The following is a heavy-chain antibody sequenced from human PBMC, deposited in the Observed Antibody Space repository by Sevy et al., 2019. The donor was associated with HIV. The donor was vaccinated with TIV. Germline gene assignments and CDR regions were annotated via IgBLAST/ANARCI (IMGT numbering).Heavy chain of an antibody. D-gene: IGHD3-22*01. CDR2: IYYSGST. J-gene: IGHJ6*02. V-gene: IGHV4-39*01. Sequence: SETLSLTCTVSGGSISSSSYYWGWMRQPPGKGLEWIGSIYYSGSTYYNPSLKSRVTISVDTSKNQFSLKLSSVTAADTAVYYCASTRYYYDSSGYYYYYYGMDVWGQGTTVTVSS. CDR3: ASTRYYYDSSGYYYYYYGMDV. CDR1: GGSISSSSYY.